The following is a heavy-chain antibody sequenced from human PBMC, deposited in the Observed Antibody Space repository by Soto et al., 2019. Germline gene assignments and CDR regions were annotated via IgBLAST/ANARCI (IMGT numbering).Heavy chain of an antibody. CDR3: ARQRWFDY. CDR2: IYRSGNT. Sequence: WTWIRQPPGKGLEWIGYIYRSGNTNYNSSLKSRVTISLDTSRNQFYLTLSSVTAADTAVYYCARQRWFDYWGQGTLVTVSS. J-gene: IGHJ4*02. V-gene: IGHV4-59*08.